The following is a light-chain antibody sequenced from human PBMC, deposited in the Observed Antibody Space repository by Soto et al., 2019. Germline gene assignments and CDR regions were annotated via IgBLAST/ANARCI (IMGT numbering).Light chain of an antibody. CDR1: QSVRSN. J-gene: IGKJ1*01. Sequence: EIVMTQSPATLSVSPGERATLSCRASQSVRSNLAWYQQKPGQAPRLLIYGASTRATGIPARFSGSGSGTEFTLTISSLQSADFAVYYCKQYNNWPPMVFGQGTKVEIK. CDR3: KQYNNWPPMV. V-gene: IGKV3-15*01. CDR2: GAS.